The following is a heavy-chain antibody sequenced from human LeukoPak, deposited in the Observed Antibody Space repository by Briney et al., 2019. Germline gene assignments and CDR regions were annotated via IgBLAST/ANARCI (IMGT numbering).Heavy chain of an antibody. V-gene: IGHV3-30-3*01. CDR1: GFTFGSYA. CDR3: ARAYYYDSSGYYSTQSPFDY. Sequence: PGGSLRPSCAASGFTFGSYAMHWVRQAPGKGLEWVAVISYDGSNKYYADSVKGRFTISRDNSKNTLYLQMNSLRAEDTAVYYCARAYYYDSSGYYSTQSPFDYWGQGTLVTVSS. CDR2: ISYDGSNK. J-gene: IGHJ4*02. D-gene: IGHD3-22*01.